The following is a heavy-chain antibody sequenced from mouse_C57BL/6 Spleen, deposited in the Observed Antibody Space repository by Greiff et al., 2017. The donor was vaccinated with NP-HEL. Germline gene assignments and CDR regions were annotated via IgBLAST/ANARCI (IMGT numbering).Heavy chain of an antibody. Sequence: EVMLVESGGGLVKPGGSLKLSCAASGFTFSSYAMSWVRQTPEKRLEWVATISDGGSYTYYPDNVKGRFTISRDNAKNNLYLQMSHLKSEDTAMYYCAREAGTVAYYFDYWGQGTTLTVSS. CDR2: ISDGGSYT. D-gene: IGHD1-1*01. V-gene: IGHV5-4*01. CDR3: AREAGTVAYYFDY. J-gene: IGHJ2*01. CDR1: GFTFSSYA.